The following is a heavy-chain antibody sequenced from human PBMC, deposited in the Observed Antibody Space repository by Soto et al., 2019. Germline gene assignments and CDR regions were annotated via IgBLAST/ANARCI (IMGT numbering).Heavy chain of an antibody. D-gene: IGHD1-26*01. CDR2: IRSDGDTT. CDR3: AKGKGVGATPDGANC. Sequence: EMQVLESGGGLVQPGGSLRLSCAASGFTFSSYGMNWVRQAPGKGLEWVSGIRSDGDTTYNADSVKGRFTVSXXTXKXXXXXXXXXXRAEDTAVYYCAKGKGVGATPDGANCWGQXTX. CDR1: GFTFSSYG. J-gene: IGHJ4*02. V-gene: IGHV3-23*01.